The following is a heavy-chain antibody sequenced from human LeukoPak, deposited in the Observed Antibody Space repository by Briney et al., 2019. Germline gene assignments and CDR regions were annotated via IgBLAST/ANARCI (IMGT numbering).Heavy chain of an antibody. V-gene: IGHV1-69*05. D-gene: IGHD3-3*01. CDR2: IIPIFGTA. CDR1: GGTFSSYA. J-gene: IGHJ6*03. CDR3: ARGVRFLEWSNMDV. Sequence: ASVKVSCKASGGTFSSYAISWVRQAPGQGLEWMGGIIPIFGTANYAQKFQGRVTITTDESTSTAYMELSSLRSEDTAVSYCARGVRFLEWSNMDVWGKGTTVTVSS.